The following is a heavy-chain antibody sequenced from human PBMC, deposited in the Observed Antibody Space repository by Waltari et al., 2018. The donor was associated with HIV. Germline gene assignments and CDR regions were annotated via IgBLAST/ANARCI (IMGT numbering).Heavy chain of an antibody. CDR1: DYTLTELT. D-gene: IGHD3-10*01. J-gene: IGHJ3*01. V-gene: IGHV1-24*01. CDR2: FDPQHGET. CDR3: ATDAGDLRFGAFDV. Sequence: QVQLVQSGAEVKKPGASVKVSCKVSDYTLTELTIQWVRQAPGKWLEWMGSFDPQHGETIYAEEFQGRVSMTGDTSANTASMELRSLRSGDTAVYYCATDAGDLRFGAFDVWGQGTVVTVSS.